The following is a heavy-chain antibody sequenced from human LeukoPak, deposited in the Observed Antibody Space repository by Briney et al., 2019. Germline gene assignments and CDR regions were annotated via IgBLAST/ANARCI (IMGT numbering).Heavy chain of an antibody. V-gene: IGHV4-39*01. D-gene: IGHD2-15*01. Sequence: SETLSLTCTVSGGSISSSSYYWGWIRQPPGKGLEWIGSIYYSGSTYYNPSLKSRVTISVDTSKNQFSLKLSSVTAADTAVYYCARRGYCSGGSCYSFDYWGQGTLVTVSP. CDR1: GGSISSSSYY. CDR3: ARRGYCSGGSCYSFDY. CDR2: IYYSGST. J-gene: IGHJ4*02.